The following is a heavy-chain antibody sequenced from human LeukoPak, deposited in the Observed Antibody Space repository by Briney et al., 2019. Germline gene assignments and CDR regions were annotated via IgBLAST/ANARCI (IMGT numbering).Heavy chain of an antibody. CDR2: ISYDGSNK. D-gene: IGHD3-10*01. CDR1: GFTFSSYA. Sequence: GRSLRLSCAASGFTFSSYAMHWVRQAPGKGLEWVAVISYDGSNKYYADSVKGRFTISRDNSKNTLYLQMNSLRAEDTAVYYCARDSAFMVRGVSLDYWGQGTLVTVSS. J-gene: IGHJ4*02. CDR3: ARDSAFMVRGVSLDY. V-gene: IGHV3-30-3*01.